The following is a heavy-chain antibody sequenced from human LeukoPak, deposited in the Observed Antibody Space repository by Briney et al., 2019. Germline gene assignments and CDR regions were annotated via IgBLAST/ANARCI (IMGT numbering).Heavy chain of an antibody. Sequence: SETLSLTCAVSGGSISSGGYSWSWIRQPPGKGLEWIGYIYHSGSTYYNPSLKSRVTISVERSKNQFSLKLSSVTAADTAVYYCARADYYYDSSGKGVDWFDPWGQGTLVTVSS. CDR3: ARADYYYDSSGKGVDWFDP. D-gene: IGHD3-22*01. V-gene: IGHV4-30-2*01. CDR1: GGSISSGGYS. J-gene: IGHJ5*02. CDR2: IYHSGST.